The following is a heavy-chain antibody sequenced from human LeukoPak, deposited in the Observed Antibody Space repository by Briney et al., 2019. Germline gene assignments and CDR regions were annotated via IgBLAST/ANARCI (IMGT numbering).Heavy chain of an antibody. CDR1: GGSFSGYY. CDR2: INHSGST. Sequence: PSETLSLTCAVYGGSFSGYYWSWIRQPPGKGLEWIGEINHSGSTNYNPSLKSRVTISVDTSKNQFSLKLSSVTAADTAVYYCARGRLDYVCGSYRPYYFDYWGQGTLVTVSS. D-gene: IGHD3-16*02. V-gene: IGHV4-34*01. CDR3: ARGRLDYVCGSYRPYYFDY. J-gene: IGHJ4*02.